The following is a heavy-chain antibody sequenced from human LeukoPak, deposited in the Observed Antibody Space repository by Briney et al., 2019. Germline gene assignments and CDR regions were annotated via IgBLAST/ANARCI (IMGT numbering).Heavy chain of an antibody. CDR2: TYYRSKWYN. J-gene: IGHJ2*01. D-gene: IGHD3-10*01. CDR1: GDSVSSNSAA. Sequence: SQTLSLTCAISGDSVSSNSAAWNWIRQSPSRGLEWLGRTYYRSKWYNDYAVSVKSRITINPDTSKNQFSLQLNSVTAEDTAVYYCARERESDYYGSGSSWYFDLWGRGTLVTVSS. V-gene: IGHV6-1*01. CDR3: ARERESDYYGSGSSWYFDL.